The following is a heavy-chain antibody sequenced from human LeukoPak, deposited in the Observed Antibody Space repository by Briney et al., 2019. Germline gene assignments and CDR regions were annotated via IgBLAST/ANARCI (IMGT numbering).Heavy chain of an antibody. V-gene: IGHV3-23*01. CDR1: GFTFSSYA. J-gene: IGHJ4*02. D-gene: IGHD3-9*01. Sequence: PGGSLRLSCAASGFTFSSYAMSWVRQAPGKGLEWVSAISGSGGSTYYADSVKGRFTISRDNSKNTLYLQMNSLRAEDTAVYYCAKDTWDYDILTGYQLWGFDYWGQGTLVTVSS. CDR3: AKDTWDYDILTGYQLWGFDY. CDR2: ISGSGGST.